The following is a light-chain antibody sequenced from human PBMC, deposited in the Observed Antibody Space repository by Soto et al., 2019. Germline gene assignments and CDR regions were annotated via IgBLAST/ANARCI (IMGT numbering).Light chain of an antibody. J-gene: IGKJ2*01. V-gene: IGKV1-33*01. CDR1: QDISNY. Sequence: DIQMTQSPSSLSASVGDRVTITCQASQDISNYLNWYQQKPGKAPKLLIYDASNLETGVRSSFSGSGSGTDFTITISSLQPEDIATYYCQQYDNLPYTFGQGTKLEIK. CDR3: QQYDNLPYT. CDR2: DAS.